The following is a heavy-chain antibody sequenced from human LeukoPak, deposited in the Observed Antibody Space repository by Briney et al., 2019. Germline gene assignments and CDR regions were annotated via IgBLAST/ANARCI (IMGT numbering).Heavy chain of an antibody. CDR3: ARVLRTSGYRFDY. CDR2: IYYSGST. V-gene: IGHV4-59*08. J-gene: IGHJ4*02. CDR1: GGSISSYY. D-gene: IGHD5-12*01. Sequence: SETLSLTCTVSGGSISSYYWSWIRQPPGKGLEWIGYIYYSGSTNYNPSLKSRVTISVDTSKNQFSLKLSSVTAADTAVYYCARVLRTSGYRFDYWGQGTQVTVSS.